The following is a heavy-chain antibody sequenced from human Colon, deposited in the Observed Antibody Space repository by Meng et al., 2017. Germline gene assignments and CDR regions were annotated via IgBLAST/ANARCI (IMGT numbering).Heavy chain of an antibody. J-gene: IGHJ5*02. Sequence: SETLSPTCAVSGGSFSGHSWTWIRQPPGKGLEWIGEINHNGWVTYNPSLEDRVTMAVDTSKNQFSLQLNSVTAADTGVFYCARGKKVVSAPGPPVLFPVLDAWGQGTLVTVSS. CDR3: ARGKKVVSAPGPPVLFPVLDA. CDR2: INHNGWV. CDR1: GGSFSGHS. D-gene: IGHD6-13*01. V-gene: IGHV4-34*01.